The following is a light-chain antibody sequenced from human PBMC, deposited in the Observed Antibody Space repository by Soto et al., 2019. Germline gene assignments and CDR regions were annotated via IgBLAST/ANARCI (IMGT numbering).Light chain of an antibody. Sequence: EIVLTQSPATLSLSPGERATLSCRASQSVSSYLAWYQQKPGQAPRLLFYDASNRATGIPARFSGSGSGTDFTLTISSLEPEDSAGYFCQQRSNWPRGTFGQGTKLEIK. J-gene: IGKJ2*02. CDR1: QSVSSY. CDR3: QQRSNWPRGT. V-gene: IGKV3-11*01. CDR2: DAS.